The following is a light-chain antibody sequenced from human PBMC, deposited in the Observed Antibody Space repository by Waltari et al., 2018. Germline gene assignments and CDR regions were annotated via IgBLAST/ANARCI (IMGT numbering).Light chain of an antibody. CDR1: SSAVDTSKY. J-gene: IGLJ2*01. Sequence: QSALTQPRSVSGSPGQSVTVSCTATSSAVDTSKYFSWYQQLPGRTPKLIIFDVTERPSGVPDRFSGSKSGNTASLTISGLQAEDEADYYCCAYAGRYTFLFGGGTKLTVL. V-gene: IGLV2-11*01. CDR3: CAYAGRYTFL. CDR2: DVT.